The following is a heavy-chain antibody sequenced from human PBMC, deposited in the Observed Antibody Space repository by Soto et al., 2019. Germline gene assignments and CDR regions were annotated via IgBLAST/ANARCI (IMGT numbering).Heavy chain of an antibody. CDR1: GFTFSNAW. J-gene: IGHJ6*03. D-gene: IGHD3-3*01. CDR3: TTDKVDDFWSGYRAGGDDYYMDV. Sequence: GGSLRLSCAASGFTFSNAWMSWVRQAPGKGLEWVGRIKSKTDGGTTDYAAPVKGRFTISRDDSKNTLYLQMNSLKTEDTAVYYCTTDKVDDFWSGYRAGGDDYYMDVWGKGTTVTVSS. V-gene: IGHV3-15*01. CDR2: IKSKTDGGTT.